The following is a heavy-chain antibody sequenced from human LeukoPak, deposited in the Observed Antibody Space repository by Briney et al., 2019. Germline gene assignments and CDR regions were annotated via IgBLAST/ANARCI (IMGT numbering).Heavy chain of an antibody. CDR3: SRDGGGVVIAANPFDY. J-gene: IGHJ4*02. V-gene: IGHV3-49*04. D-gene: IGHD2-15*01. Sequence: GGSLRLSCTASGFTFGDYAMNWVRQAPGKGLEWVGFIRSKAYGGTTEYAASVKGRFTISRDDSKSIAYLQMNSVKTEDTAVYYCSRDGGGVVIAANPFDYWGQGTLVTVSS. CDR1: GFTFGDYA. CDR2: IRSKAYGGTT.